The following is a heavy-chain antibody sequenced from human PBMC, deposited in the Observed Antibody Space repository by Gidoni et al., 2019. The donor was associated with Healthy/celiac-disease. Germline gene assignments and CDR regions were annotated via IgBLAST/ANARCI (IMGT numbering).Heavy chain of an antibody. Sequence: QLQLQESGPGLVKPSETLSLTCTVSGGSISSSSYYWGWIRQPPGKGLEWIGSIYYSGSTYYNPSLKSRVTISVDTSKNQFSLKLSSVTAADTAVYYCAREAEYYYDSSGYYYWFDPWGQGTLVTVSS. J-gene: IGHJ5*02. CDR2: IYYSGST. D-gene: IGHD3-22*01. CDR3: AREAEYYYDSSGYYYWFDP. CDR1: GGSISSSSYY. V-gene: IGHV4-39*02.